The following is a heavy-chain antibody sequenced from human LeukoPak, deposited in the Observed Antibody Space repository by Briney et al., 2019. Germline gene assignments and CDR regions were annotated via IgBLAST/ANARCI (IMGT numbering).Heavy chain of an antibody. CDR2: ISWNSGSI. CDR1: GFPFRDYP. CDR3: AKDKDPGSGSSFFDY. Sequence: GTSLRLSCEASGFPFRDYPIHWVRQAPGKGLGWVSGISWNSGSIGYADSVKGRFTISRDNAKNSLYLQMNSLRAEDTALYYCAKDKDPGSGSSFFDYWGQGTLVTVSS. J-gene: IGHJ4*02. D-gene: IGHD3-10*01. V-gene: IGHV3-9*01.